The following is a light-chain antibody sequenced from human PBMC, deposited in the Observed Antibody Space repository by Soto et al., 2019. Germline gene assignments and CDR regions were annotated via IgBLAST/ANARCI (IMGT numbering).Light chain of an antibody. CDR1: RLDIDAYDF. J-gene: IGLJ1*01. V-gene: IGLV2-14*01. Sequence: QSVLTQPASVSVSPGQSITMSCTGSRLDIDAYDFVSWYQQHPGKAPRLIIYEVSNRPSGISNRFSGSKSGITASLTISGLQAEDEADYYCSSFTSTNALVFGAGTKVTVL. CDR2: EVS. CDR3: SSFTSTNALV.